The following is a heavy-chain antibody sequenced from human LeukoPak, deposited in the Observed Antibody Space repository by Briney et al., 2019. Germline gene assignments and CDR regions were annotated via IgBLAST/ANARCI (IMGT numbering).Heavy chain of an antibody. V-gene: IGHV1-69*13. CDR3: ARGGNYYDSSGYYPYYFDY. J-gene: IGHJ4*02. Sequence: SVKVSCKASGGTFSGYAISWVRQAPGQGLEWMGGIIPIFGTANYAQKFQGRVTITAEESTSTAYMELSSLRSEDTAVYYCARGGNYYDSSGYYPYYFDYWGQGTLVTVSS. D-gene: IGHD3-22*01. CDR1: GGTFSGYA. CDR2: IIPIFGTA.